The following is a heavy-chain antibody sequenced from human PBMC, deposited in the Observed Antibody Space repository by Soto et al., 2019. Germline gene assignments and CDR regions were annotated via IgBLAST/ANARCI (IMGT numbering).Heavy chain of an antibody. CDR2: IYYSGSI. Sequence: QVQLQQSGPGLVKPSQTLSLTCTVSGGSISSDNYHWTWIRQSPGKGLEWIGYIYYSGSIFYNPSFKSRVTXXXXXXXXXXXXXXXXXXXXDTAVYFCAREDDGGDRDYYGLDVWGQGTTVTVSS. J-gene: IGHJ6*02. CDR3: AREDDGGDRDYYGLDV. V-gene: IGHV4-30-4*08. CDR1: GGSISSDNYH. D-gene: IGHD2-21*02.